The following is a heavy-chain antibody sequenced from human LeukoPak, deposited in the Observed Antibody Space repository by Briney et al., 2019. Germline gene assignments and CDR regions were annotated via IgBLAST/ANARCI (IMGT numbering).Heavy chain of an antibody. Sequence: GGSLRLSCAASGFTFSSYWMSWVRQAPGKGLEWVANIKQDGSEKNYVDSVRGRFAISRDNARNSLFLQMNSLTAEDTAVYFCSTGGIHWGQGTLVTVSS. CDR2: IKQDGSEK. J-gene: IGHJ4*02. V-gene: IGHV3-7*01. CDR1: GFTFSSYW. D-gene: IGHD3-16*01. CDR3: STGGIH.